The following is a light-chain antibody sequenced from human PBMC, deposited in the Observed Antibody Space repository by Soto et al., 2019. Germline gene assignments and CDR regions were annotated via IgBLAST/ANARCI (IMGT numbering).Light chain of an antibody. CDR1: SSDVGGYNY. CDR3: SSYTSSSTLNYV. CDR2: DVS. Sequence: QSVLTQPASVSGSPGQSITISCTGTSSDVGGYNYVSWYQQHPGKAPKLMIYDVSNRPSGVSNRFSGSKSGKTASLTISGLQAEDEADYYCSSYTSSSTLNYVFGAGTKLTVL. J-gene: IGLJ1*01. V-gene: IGLV2-14*01.